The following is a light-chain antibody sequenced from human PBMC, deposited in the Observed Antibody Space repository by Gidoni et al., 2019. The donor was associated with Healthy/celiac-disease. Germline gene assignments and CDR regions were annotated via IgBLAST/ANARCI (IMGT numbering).Light chain of an antibody. Sequence: DIVITQSPLSLPVTPGEPASISCRSSQSLLHSNGYNYLDWYLQKPGQSPQLLIYLGSNRASGVPDRFSGSGSGTDFTLKISRVEAEDVGVYYCMQALQTSFTFXPXTKVDIK. CDR3: MQALQTSFT. CDR1: QSLLHSNGYNY. CDR2: LGS. J-gene: IGKJ3*01. V-gene: IGKV2-28*01.